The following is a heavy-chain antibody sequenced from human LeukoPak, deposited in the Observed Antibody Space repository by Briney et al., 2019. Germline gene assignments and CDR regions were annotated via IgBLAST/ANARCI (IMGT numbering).Heavy chain of an antibody. CDR2: IRYDGSNK. J-gene: IGHJ4*02. CDR3: ARDRHYYDSSGYLVY. D-gene: IGHD3-22*01. Sequence: GGSLRLSCAASGFTFSSYGMHWVRQAPGKGLEWVAFIRYDGSNKYYADSVKGRFTISRDNSKNTLYLQMNSLRAEDTAVYYCARDRHYYDSSGYLVYWGQGTLVTVSS. CDR1: GFTFSSYG. V-gene: IGHV3-30*02.